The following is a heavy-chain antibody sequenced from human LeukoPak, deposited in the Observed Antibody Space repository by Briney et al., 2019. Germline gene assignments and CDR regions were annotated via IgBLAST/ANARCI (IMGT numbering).Heavy chain of an antibody. J-gene: IGHJ4*02. CDR1: GYTFTNYG. Sequence: ASVKVSCKASGYTFTNYGISWVRQAPGQGLEWMGWISVYNGNTNYAQKLQGRVTMTTDTSTSTAYMELRSLTSDDTTVYYCARGGAGTHDGWGEGALVSVCS. D-gene: IGHD6-13*01. CDR2: ISVYNGNT. CDR3: ARGGAGTHDG. V-gene: IGHV1-18*01.